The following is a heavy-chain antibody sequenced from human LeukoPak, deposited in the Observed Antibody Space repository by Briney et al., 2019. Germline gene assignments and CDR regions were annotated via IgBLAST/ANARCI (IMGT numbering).Heavy chain of an antibody. CDR1: GFTFSDYN. CDR3: ARRIAGDGSHAFDI. D-gene: IGHD6-19*01. V-gene: IGHV3-11*01. CDR2: TRNSDNNM. Sequence: GGSLRLSCAASGFTFSDYNMGWMRQAPGKGLEWVSYTRNSDNNMFYADSVKGRFTISRDNAKYSVYLRMNSLRAEDTAVYYCARRIAGDGSHAFDIWGQGTMVTVSS. J-gene: IGHJ3*02.